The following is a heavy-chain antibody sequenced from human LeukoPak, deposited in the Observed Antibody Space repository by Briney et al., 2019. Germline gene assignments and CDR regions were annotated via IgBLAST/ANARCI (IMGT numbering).Heavy chain of an antibody. CDR3: ARDYYGSGSFYTFFDY. V-gene: IGHV5-51*01. D-gene: IGHD3-10*01. CDR2: IYPGDSDT. CDR1: GYRFTNNW. J-gene: IGHJ4*02. Sequence: GESLKISFKGSGYRFTNNWIVWVRPMPGKGLEWTGIIYPGDSDTRYSPSFQGQITISADKSINTAYLQWSSLQASDTAMYYCARDYYGSGSFYTFFDYWGQGTLVTVSS.